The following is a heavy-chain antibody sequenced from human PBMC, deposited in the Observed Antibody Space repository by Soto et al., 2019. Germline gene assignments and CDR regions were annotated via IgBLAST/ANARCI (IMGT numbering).Heavy chain of an antibody. CDR1: GFTFSSYA. Sequence: QVQLVESGGGVVQPGRSLRLSCAASGFTFSSYAMHWVRQAPGKGLEWVAVISHDGSNKYYADSVKGRFTISRDNSKNTLYLQMNSLRAEDTAVYYCARDIYCGGDCHAEYFQHWGQGTLVTVSS. CDR3: ARDIYCGGDCHAEYFQH. V-gene: IGHV3-30-3*01. CDR2: ISHDGSNK. J-gene: IGHJ1*01. D-gene: IGHD2-21*02.